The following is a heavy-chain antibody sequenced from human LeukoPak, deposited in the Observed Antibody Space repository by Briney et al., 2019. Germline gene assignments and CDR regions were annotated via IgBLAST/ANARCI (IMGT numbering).Heavy chain of an antibody. D-gene: IGHD6-6*01. CDR3: AIHTHVDVSSCMDV. J-gene: IGHJ6*03. CDR1: GDPLSAYY. CDR2: IYSSGNT. Sequence: PSETLSLTCTVSGDPLSAYYWSWLRQPRGRGLEWIGYIYSSGNTNYNPSLKSRVTISVGTSKKKHSLKLTSVTAADTAVYYCAIHTHVDVSSCMDVWGKGTTVTVSS. V-gene: IGHV4-4*09.